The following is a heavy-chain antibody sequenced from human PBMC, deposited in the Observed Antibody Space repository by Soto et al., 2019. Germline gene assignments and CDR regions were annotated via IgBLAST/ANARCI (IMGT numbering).Heavy chain of an antibody. V-gene: IGHV4-39*01. D-gene: IGHD6-19*01. CDR3: ARHQEAVATRQNDAFDI. CDR1: GGSISSSSYY. Sequence: SETLSLTCTVSGGSISSSSYYWGWIRQPPGKGLEWIGSIYYSGSTYYNPSLKSRVTISVDTSKNQFSLKLSSVTAADTAVYYCARHQEAVATRQNDAFDIWGQGKMVTVSS. J-gene: IGHJ3*02. CDR2: IYYSGST.